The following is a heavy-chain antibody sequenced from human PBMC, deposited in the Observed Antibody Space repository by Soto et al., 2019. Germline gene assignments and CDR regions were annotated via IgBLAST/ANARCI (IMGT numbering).Heavy chain of an antibody. CDR3: ASRGYYYASSGPTFDY. V-gene: IGHV1-69*02. CDR1: GGTFSSYT. J-gene: IGHJ4*02. Sequence: QVQLVQSGAEVKKPGSSVKVSCKASGGTFSSYTISWVRQAPGQGLEWMGRIIPILGIANYAQKFQGRVTITADKSTSTAYMELSSLRSEDTAVYYCASRGYYYASSGPTFDYWGQGTLVTVSS. CDR2: IIPILGIA. D-gene: IGHD3-22*01.